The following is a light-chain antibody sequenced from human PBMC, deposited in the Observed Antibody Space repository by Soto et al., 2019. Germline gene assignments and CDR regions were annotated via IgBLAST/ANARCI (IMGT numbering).Light chain of an antibody. V-gene: IGLV2-14*01. CDR2: DVS. CDR3: SSYTSSSTLPYV. Sequence: SALTQPASVSGSPGQSITISCTGTSSDVGGYNYVSWYQQHPGKAPKLMIYDVSNRPSGVFNRFSGSKSGNTASLTISGLQAEDEADYYCSSYTSSSTLPYVFGTGTKVTVL. J-gene: IGLJ1*01. CDR1: SSDVGGYNY.